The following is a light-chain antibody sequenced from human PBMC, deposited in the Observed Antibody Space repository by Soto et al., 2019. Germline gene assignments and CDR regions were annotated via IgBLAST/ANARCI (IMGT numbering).Light chain of an antibody. CDR3: QQYGSSLIT. J-gene: IGKJ5*01. CDR1: QSVSSNS. Sequence: VRTQSRGTLSVSLGEKATLSCRASQSVSSNSLAWYHQKHGQPPRLLMYGASSRATGIPDRFSGSGYGTDFTLTISRLETEDFAMYYCQQYGSSLITFGQGTRLEI. V-gene: IGKV3-20*01. CDR2: GAS.